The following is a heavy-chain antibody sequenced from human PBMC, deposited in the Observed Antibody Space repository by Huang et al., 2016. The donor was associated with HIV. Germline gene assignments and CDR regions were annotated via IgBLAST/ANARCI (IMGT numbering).Heavy chain of an antibody. D-gene: IGHD6-19*01. V-gene: IGHV4-34*01. J-gene: IGHJ2*01. Sequence: QVQLYQWGAGPLRPSETLSLTCGVSGGSLHGYYWNWHRQSPGRGVEWIGEVNHGGSNKYNPSLKSRVTISVDTSKIQFSLNLTSVTATDTADYYCATSRSGSGWFLDIWGRGTLVSVS. CDR3: ATSRSGSGWFLDI. CDR1: GGSLHGYY. CDR2: VNHGGSN.